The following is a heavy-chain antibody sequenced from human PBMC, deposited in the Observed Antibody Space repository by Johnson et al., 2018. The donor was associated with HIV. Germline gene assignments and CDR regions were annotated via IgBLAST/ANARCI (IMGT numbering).Heavy chain of an antibody. J-gene: IGHJ3*02. CDR2: ISYDGSNK. V-gene: IGHV3-30*14. CDR3: ARACRDGYTCDVFDI. Sequence: QVQLVESGGGVVQPGRSLRLSCAASGFTFSSYVMHWVRQAPGKGLEWVALISYDGSNKYYADSVKGRFTIYRDNSKNTLYLQMNSLRAEDTAVYYCARACRDGYTCDVFDIWGQGTMVTVSS. CDR1: GFTFSSYV. D-gene: IGHD5-24*01.